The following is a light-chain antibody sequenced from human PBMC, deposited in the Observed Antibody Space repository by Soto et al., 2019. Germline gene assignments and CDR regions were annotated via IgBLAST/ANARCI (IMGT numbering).Light chain of an antibody. CDR3: QQYGGSTGT. CDR1: QSVSSSY. CDR2: DTS. J-gene: IGKJ1*01. Sequence: ILLTQSPGTLSLSPGERATLSCRASQSVSSSYLAWYQQKPGQAPRLLLYDTSNRATGIPDRFSGSGSGTDFTLTISRLEPEDFAVYYCQQYGGSTGTFGQGTKVEIK. V-gene: IGKV3-20*01.